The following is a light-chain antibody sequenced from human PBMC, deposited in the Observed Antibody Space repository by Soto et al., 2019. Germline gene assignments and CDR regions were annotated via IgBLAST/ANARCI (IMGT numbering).Light chain of an antibody. CDR2: GGT. V-gene: IGLV2-23*01. CDR1: SSDVWIYNF. CDR3: CSYAGITTYYV. J-gene: IGLJ1*01. Sequence: QSVLTQPASVSGSPGQSITISCTGTSSDVWIYNFVSWYQQHPGEAPKLMIYGGTKRPSGVSIRFSGSNSGNTASLTIFGLQAEDEADYYCCSYAGITTYYVFGTGTKVTVL.